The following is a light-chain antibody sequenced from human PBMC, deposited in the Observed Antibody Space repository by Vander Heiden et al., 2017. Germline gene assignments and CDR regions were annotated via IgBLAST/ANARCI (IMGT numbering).Light chain of an antibody. CDR3: QQDNSYSRT. CDR2: DAS. V-gene: IGKV1-5*01. Sequence: DIQMTQSPSTLSASVGDRVTITCRASQGISSWLAWYQQKPGKAPKLLIYDASSLESGAPSRFSGSGSGTEFTLTISSLQPDDFATYYCQQDNSYSRTFGQGTKVXIK. J-gene: IGKJ1*01. CDR1: QGISSW.